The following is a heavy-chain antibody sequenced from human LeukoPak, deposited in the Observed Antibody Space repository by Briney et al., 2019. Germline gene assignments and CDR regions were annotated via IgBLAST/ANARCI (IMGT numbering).Heavy chain of an antibody. V-gene: IGHV3-7*03. D-gene: IGHD5-18*01. CDR2: IKQDGSER. J-gene: IGHJ4*02. Sequence: PGGSLRLSCAASGFTFSSFWMNWVRQAPGKGLEWVANIKQDGSERSYVDSVKGRSTISRDNAKNSLFLQMNSLRVEDTAVYYCARGGTRGYSPVDYWGQGILVTVSS. CDR1: GFTFSSFW. CDR3: ARGGTRGYSPVDY.